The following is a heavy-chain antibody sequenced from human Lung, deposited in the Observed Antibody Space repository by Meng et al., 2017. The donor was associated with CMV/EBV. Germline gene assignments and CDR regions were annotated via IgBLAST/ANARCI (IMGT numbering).Heavy chain of an antibody. D-gene: IGHD3-10*01. J-gene: IGHJ5*02. CDR3: AKDLLWFGELTFDP. CDR2: ISGSGGST. CDR1: GFTFSSYA. V-gene: IGHV3-23*01. Sequence: EVQLLESGGGLVQAGGSLRLSCAASGFTFSSYAMSWVRQAPGKGLEWVSAISGSGGSTDYADSVKGRFTISRDNSKITLYLQMNSLRAEDTAVYYCAKDLLWFGELTFDPWGQGTLVTVSS.